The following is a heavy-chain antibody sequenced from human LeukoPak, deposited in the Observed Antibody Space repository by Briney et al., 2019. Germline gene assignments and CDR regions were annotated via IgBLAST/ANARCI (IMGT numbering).Heavy chain of an antibody. Sequence: GRSLRLSCAASGFTFSSDGMHWVRQAPGKGLEWVAVIWYDGSNKYYADSVKGRFTISRDNSKNTLYLQMNSLRAEDTAVYYCARTIHYDSSGYLDAFDIWGQGTMVTVSS. CDR2: IWYDGSNK. D-gene: IGHD3-22*01. V-gene: IGHV3-33*01. J-gene: IGHJ3*02. CDR3: ARTIHYDSSGYLDAFDI. CDR1: GFTFSSDG.